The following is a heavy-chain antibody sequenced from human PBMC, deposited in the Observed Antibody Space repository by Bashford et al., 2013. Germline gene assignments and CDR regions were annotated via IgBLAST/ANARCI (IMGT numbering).Heavy chain of an antibody. CDR2: IYPGDSDT. CDR3: AKIGEILTQSFYH. CDR1: GVQLYQLL. Sequence: ESLKISSLRRSGVQLYQLLDRLGAPDARERAWSGWGVIYPGDSDTRYSPSFQGQVTISADKSIRTAYLQWSSLKAADTAMFYCAKIGEILTQSFYHWGQGSLVTVSS. D-gene: IGHD3-9*01. J-gene: IGHJ4*02. V-gene: IGHV5-51*01.